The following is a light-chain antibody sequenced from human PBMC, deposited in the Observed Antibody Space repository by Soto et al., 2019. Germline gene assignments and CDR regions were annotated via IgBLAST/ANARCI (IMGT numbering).Light chain of an antibody. J-gene: IGKJ5*01. Sequence: DIQLTQSPSFLSASVGDRVTITCRASQGLSSDLAWYQQKPGKAPKLLIYAASTLQSGVPSRFSGSGSGTEFTLTISSLQPEDFANDYCQQLNSYPITFGQGTRLEIK. V-gene: IGKV1-9*01. CDR2: AAS. CDR1: QGLSSD. CDR3: QQLNSYPIT.